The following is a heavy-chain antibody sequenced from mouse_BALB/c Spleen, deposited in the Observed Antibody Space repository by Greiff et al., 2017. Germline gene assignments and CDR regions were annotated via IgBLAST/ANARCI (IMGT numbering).Heavy chain of an antibody. D-gene: IGHD2-2*01. V-gene: IGHV1S135*01. CDR1: GYSFTDYN. J-gene: IGHJ4*01. CDR3: ARESYGDDGNAMDY. Sequence: VQLVQSGPELVKPWPSVTVSCTASGYSFTDYNMYWVKQSHGKSLEWIGFIDPYNGGTGYNHKFNGMATWTVDKTSSTAFMHLNSLTSEDSAVYNCARESYGDDGNAMDYWGQGTSVTVSS. CDR2: IDPYNGGT.